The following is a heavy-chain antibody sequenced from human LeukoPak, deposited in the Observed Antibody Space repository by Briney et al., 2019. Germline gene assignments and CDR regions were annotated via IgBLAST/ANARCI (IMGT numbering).Heavy chain of an antibody. D-gene: IGHD3-10*01. V-gene: IGHV4-34*01. CDR1: GGSFSGYY. Sequence: SETLSLTCAVYGGSFSGYYWSWIRQPPGKGLEWIGEINHSGSTNYNPSLKSRVTISVDTSKNQFSLKLSSVTAADTAVYYCARLRITMVRGVIIRNVYYYYYMDVWGKGTTVTISS. CDR3: ARLRITMVRGVIIRNVYYYYYMDV. CDR2: INHSGST. J-gene: IGHJ6*03.